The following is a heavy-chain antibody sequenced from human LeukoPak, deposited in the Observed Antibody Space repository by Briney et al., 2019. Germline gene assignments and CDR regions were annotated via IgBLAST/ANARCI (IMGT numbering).Heavy chain of an antibody. J-gene: IGHJ5*02. CDR2: ISAYNGNT. CDR3: ARGRIAAAGRVGWFDP. D-gene: IGHD6-13*01. CDR1: DYTFTSYG. V-gene: IGHV1-18*01. Sequence: ASVKVSCKASDYTFTSYGISWVRQAPGQGLEWMGWISAYNGNTNYAQKFQDRVTMTTDTSTSTAYMELRSLRSDDTAVYYCARGRIAAAGRVGWFDPWGQGTLVTVSS.